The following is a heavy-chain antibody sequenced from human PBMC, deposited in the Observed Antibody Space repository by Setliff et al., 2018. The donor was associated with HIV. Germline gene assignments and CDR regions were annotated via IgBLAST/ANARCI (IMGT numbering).Heavy chain of an antibody. D-gene: IGHD3-16*01. CDR3: ARKRLRLGECLDY. CDR1: GFTFSDYY. J-gene: IGHJ4*02. V-gene: IGHV3-11*04. CDR2: ISGSETTI. Sequence: GGSLRLSCAASGFTFSDYYMSWIRQAPGKGLEWVSYISGSETTIHYADSVKGRFTISRDNAKNSLSLQMNSLRTEDTAVYYCARKRLRLGECLDYWGQGTLVTVSS.